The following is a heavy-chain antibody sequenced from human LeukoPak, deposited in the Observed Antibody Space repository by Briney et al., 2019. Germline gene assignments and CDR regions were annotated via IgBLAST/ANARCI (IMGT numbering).Heavy chain of an antibody. CDR1: GFTLSSYW. J-gene: IGHJ3*02. CDR3: ARDWVAGVPFDAFDI. CDR2: IKEDGSEK. Sequence: GSLRLSCAASGFTLSSYWMSWVRQAPGKVLEWVANIKEDGSEKYYVDSVKGRFTISRDNAQNSVYLHMNSLTAEDTALYYCARDWVAGVPFDAFDIWGQGTMVSVSS. D-gene: IGHD3-10*01. V-gene: IGHV3-7*03.